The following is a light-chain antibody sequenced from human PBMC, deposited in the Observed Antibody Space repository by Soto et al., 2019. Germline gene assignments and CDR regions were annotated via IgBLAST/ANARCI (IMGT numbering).Light chain of an antibody. CDR1: SANIGSNT. V-gene: IGLV1-44*01. J-gene: IGLJ1*01. CDR2: SNN. Sequence: QSVLRQLRSGSGSPGQRVTITCSGSSANIGSNTVNWYQQLPGTAPKLLIYSNNQRPSGVPDRFSGSKSGTSASLAISGLHSDDEADFYCAAWDDSLNGYVFGTWTKVTVL. CDR3: AAWDDSLNGYV.